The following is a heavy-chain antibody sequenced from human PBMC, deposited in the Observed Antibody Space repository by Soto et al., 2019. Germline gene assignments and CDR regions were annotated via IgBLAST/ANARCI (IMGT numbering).Heavy chain of an antibody. CDR1: GYTLTELS. Sequence: ASVKVSCKVSGYTLTELSMHWVRQAPGKGLEWMGGFDPEDGETIYAQKFQGRVTMTEDTSADTAYMELSSLRSEDTAVYYCATFLTRTYYDILTGYYNLYYFDYWGQGTLVTVSS. CDR2: FDPEDGET. J-gene: IGHJ4*02. V-gene: IGHV1-24*01. D-gene: IGHD3-9*01. CDR3: ATFLTRTYYDILTGYYNLYYFDY.